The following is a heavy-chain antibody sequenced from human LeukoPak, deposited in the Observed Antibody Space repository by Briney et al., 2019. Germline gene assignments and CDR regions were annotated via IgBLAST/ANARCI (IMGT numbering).Heavy chain of an antibody. D-gene: IGHD3-3*01. Sequence: SETLSLTCTVSGGSISSYYWSWIRQPPGKGLEWMWYIYYSGSTNYNPSLKSRVTISVDTSKNQFSLKLSSVTAADTAVYYCARVPADFWSGSPYYYYGMDVWGQGTTVTVSS. CDR2: IYYSGST. CDR1: GGSISSYY. V-gene: IGHV4-59*01. J-gene: IGHJ6*02. CDR3: ARVPADFWSGSPYYYYGMDV.